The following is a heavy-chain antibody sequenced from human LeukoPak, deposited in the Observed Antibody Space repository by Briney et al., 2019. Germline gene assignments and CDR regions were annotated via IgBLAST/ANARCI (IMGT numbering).Heavy chain of an antibody. V-gene: IGHV3-48*03. Sequence: GGSLRLSCAASGFTFSSYEMNWVRQAPGKGLQWVSYISSSGSTRYYAESVKGRFTISRDNTRNSLYLQMNSLRAEDTALYYCARMNTVLVNGLNSYYYMDVWGKGTTVTVSS. CDR3: ARMNTVLVNGLNSYYYMDV. CDR1: GFTFSSYE. CDR2: ISSSGSTR. J-gene: IGHJ6*03. D-gene: IGHD5-18*01.